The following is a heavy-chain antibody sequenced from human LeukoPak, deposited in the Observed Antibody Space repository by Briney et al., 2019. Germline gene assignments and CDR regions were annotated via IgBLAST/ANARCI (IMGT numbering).Heavy chain of an antibody. CDR3: ATYYYGSGSYYVADY. J-gene: IGHJ4*02. CDR1: GGTFSSYA. CDR2: IIPILGIA. Sequence: SVKASCKASGGTFSSYAISWVRQAPGQGLEWMGRIIPILGIANYAQKFQGRVTITADKSTSTAYMELSSLRSEDTAVYYCATYYYGSGSYYVADYWGRGTLVTVSS. V-gene: IGHV1-69*04. D-gene: IGHD3-10*01.